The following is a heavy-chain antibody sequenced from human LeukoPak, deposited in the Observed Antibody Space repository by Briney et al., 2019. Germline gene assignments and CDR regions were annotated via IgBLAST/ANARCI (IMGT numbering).Heavy chain of an antibody. D-gene: IGHD3-22*01. CDR3: ARVAQHRYYYDSSAFRYYFDY. J-gene: IGHJ4*02. CDR1: GFSFSDAW. V-gene: IGHV3-23*01. CDR2: ISGSGGST. Sequence: GGSLRLSCAASGFSFSDAWMSWVRQIPGKGLEWVSAISGSGGSTYYADSVKGRFTISRDNSKNTLYLQMNSLRSDDTAVYYCARVAQHRYYYDSSAFRYYFDYWGQGTLVTVSS.